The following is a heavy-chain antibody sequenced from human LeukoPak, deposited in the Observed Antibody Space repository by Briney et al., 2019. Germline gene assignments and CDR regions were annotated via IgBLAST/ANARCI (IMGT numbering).Heavy chain of an antibody. D-gene: IGHD1-7*01. CDR1: GFTFSSYG. V-gene: IGHV3-30*02. CDR2: IRYDGSNK. J-gene: IGHJ4*02. Sequence: GGSLRLSCAASGFTFSSYGMHWVRQAPSKGLEWVAFIRYDGSNKYYADSVKGRFTISRDNSKNTLYLQMNSLRAEDTAVYYCAKKPGTTSERYFDYWGQGTLVTVSS. CDR3: AKKPGTTSERYFDY.